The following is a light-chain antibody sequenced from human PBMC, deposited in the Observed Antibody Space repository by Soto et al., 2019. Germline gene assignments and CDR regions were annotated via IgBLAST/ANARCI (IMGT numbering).Light chain of an antibody. V-gene: IGLV2-11*01. CDR2: DVS. Sequence: LTNPRSVTRLPGQSVTISCNGTSSDVGGYNYVSWYQQHPGKATKLMIYDVSKRPSGVPDRFSGSQSGNTASLTISGLQSDDEADYYCCSYAGSYISVFCTSTKVT. CDR1: SSDVGGYNY. CDR3: CSYAGSYISV. J-gene: IGLJ1*01.